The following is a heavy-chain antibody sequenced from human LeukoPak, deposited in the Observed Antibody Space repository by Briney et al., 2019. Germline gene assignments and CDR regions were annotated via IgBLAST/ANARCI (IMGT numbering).Heavy chain of an antibody. D-gene: IGHD1-26*01. J-gene: IGHJ4*02. V-gene: IGHV5-51*01. Sequence: GESLKISCKGSGYSFTSYWIGWVRQMPGKGLEWMGIIFPGDSDTRHSPSFQGQVTISADRSISTAYLQWSNLKASDTAMYYRARLGGGNYEYFFDYWGQGTRVTVSS. CDR3: ARLGGGNYEYFFDY. CDR2: IFPGDSDT. CDR1: GYSFTSYW.